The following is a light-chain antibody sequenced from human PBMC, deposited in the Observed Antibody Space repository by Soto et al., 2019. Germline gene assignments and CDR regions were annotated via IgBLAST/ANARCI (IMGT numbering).Light chain of an antibody. CDR1: QNVSTW. Sequence: DIQMTQSPSALSASIGDRVTITCRASQNVSTWLAWYQQKPGKAPRSLIFDASKLESGVSSRLSGTGSGTEFTLTISNLQADDSGTYFCQPYYAFSPWTFGQGTKVQIK. J-gene: IGKJ1*01. V-gene: IGKV1-5*01. CDR2: DAS. CDR3: QPYYAFSPWT.